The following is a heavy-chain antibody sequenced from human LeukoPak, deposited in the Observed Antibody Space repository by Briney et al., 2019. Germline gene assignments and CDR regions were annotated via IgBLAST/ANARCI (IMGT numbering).Heavy chain of an antibody. Sequence: SEALSLTCTVSVGFISDYYWNRMRRPPGRGGEGIGYIHYSGRTNYNPSLKSRVSISGDTSKNQFSLKLSSVTAADTAVYYCARDFRGSVDAFDIWGQGTMVAVSS. CDR1: VGFISDYY. V-gene: IGHV4-59*01. CDR2: IHYSGRT. J-gene: IGHJ3*02. CDR3: ARDFRGSVDAFDI.